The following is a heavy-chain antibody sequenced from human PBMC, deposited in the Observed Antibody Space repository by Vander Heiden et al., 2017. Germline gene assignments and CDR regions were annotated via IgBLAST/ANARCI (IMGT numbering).Heavy chain of an antibody. CDR1: RFPSSPCG. D-gene: IGHD6-13*01. Sequence: EVQLVAAGGGLLQPGGSLRLSCAASRFPSSPCGRNWVRQAPGKGLEWISYISSSSSSIYYADSVKGRFTISRDNDKNSLFLQMNSLRDEDTAMYYCTRSRWRYSSSWLYFDYWGQGTLVTVSS. CDR2: ISSSSSSI. V-gene: IGHV3-48*02. CDR3: TRSRWRYSSSWLYFDY. J-gene: IGHJ4*02.